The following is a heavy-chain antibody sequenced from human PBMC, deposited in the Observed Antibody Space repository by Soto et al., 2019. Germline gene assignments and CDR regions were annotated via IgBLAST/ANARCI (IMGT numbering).Heavy chain of an antibody. CDR3: AKDKGAAAGYFDY. D-gene: IGHD6-13*01. CDR2: IWYDGSNK. V-gene: IGHV3-30*02. J-gene: IGHJ4*02. CDR1: GFTFSSYG. Sequence: GGSLRLSCAASGFTFSSYGMHWVRQAPGKGLEWVAVIWYDGSNKYYADSVKGRFTISRDNSKNTLYLQMNSLRAEDTAVYYCAKDKGAAAGYFDYWGQGTLVTVSS.